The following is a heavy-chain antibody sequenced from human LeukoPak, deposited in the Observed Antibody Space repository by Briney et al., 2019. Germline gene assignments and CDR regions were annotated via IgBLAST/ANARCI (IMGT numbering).Heavy chain of an antibody. V-gene: IGHV3-23*01. CDR2: ISGSGGST. CDR3: AKAAGTSWYFYHYMDV. CDR1: GFTFDDYA. J-gene: IGHJ6*03. D-gene: IGHD6-13*01. Sequence: GGSLRLSCAASGFTFDDYAMHWVRQAPGKGLEWVSGISGSGGSTYYADSVKGRFTISRDNSKNTLYLQMNSLRAEDTAVYYCAKAAGTSWYFYHYMDVWGKGTTVTVSS.